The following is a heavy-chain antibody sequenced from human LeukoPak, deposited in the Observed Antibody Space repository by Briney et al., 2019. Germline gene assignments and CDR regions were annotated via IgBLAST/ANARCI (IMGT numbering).Heavy chain of an antibody. CDR2: IYYSGST. CDR3: ARDAPAARPGGFDY. J-gene: IGHJ4*02. V-gene: IGHV4-59*01. Sequence: SETLSLTCTDSGGSISSYYWSWIRQPPGKGLEWIGYIYYSGSTNYNPSLKSRVTISVDTSKNQFSLKLSSVTAADTAVYYCARDAPAARPGGFDYWGQGTLVTVSS. CDR1: GGSISSYY. D-gene: IGHD6-6*01.